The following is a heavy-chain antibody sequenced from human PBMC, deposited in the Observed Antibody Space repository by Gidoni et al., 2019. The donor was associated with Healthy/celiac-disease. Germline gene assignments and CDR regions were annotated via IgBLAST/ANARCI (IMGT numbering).Heavy chain of an antibody. Sequence: EVQLVESGGALVKPGGSLRLYCAASGFTFRSYWMSWRRQTPGKGLEWVANIKEDGSKKYYGDSVKGLFTISRDNAKNSLYLQMNSLRAEDKAVYYCARGGFLGWNNDAFVIWGQGTMVTVSS. CDR1: GFTFRSYW. J-gene: IGHJ3*02. CDR3: ARGGFLGWNNDAFVI. V-gene: IGHV3-7*01. CDR2: IKEDGSKK. D-gene: IGHD3-3*01.